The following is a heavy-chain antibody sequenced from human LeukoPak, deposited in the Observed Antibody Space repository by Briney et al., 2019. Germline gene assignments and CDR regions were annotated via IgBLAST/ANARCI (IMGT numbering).Heavy chain of an antibody. V-gene: IGHV6-1*01. CDR2: TYYRSKWYN. CDR1: GDSVSSNSAA. J-gene: IGHJ6*03. CDR3: ARAPSYYDFWSGEKDYYYYYYMDV. Sequence: PSQTLSLTCAISGDSVSSNSAAWNWIRQSPSRGLEWLGRTYYRSKWYNDYAVSVKSRITINPDTSKNQFSLQLNSVTPEDTAVYYCARAPSYYDFWSGEKDYYYYYYMDVWGKGTTVTVSS. D-gene: IGHD3-3*01.